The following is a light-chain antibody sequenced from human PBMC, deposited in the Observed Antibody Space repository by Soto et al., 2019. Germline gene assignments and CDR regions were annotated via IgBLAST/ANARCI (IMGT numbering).Light chain of an antibody. CDR2: GAS. V-gene: IGKV3-20*01. Sequence: EIVLTQSPGTLSLSPGERATLSCRASQSVSSNYLAWYQQKRGQAPRLLIYGASNRIAGIPDRFSGSGSGTDFSLTISTLETEDFAVYYCQQYGSSPRTFGQGTKVEI. CDR1: QSVSSNY. CDR3: QQYGSSPRT. J-gene: IGKJ1*01.